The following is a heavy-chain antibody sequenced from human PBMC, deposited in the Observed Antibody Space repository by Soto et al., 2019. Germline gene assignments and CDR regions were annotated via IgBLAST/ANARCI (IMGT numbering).Heavy chain of an antibody. CDR2: ISYDGSNK. J-gene: IGHJ3*02. CDR3: AKDNGALRYFDWLLALVAFDI. Sequence: PGGSLRLSCAASGFTFSSYGMHWVRQAPGKGLEWVAVISYDGSNKYYADSVKGRFTISRDNSKNTLYLQMNSLRAEDTAVYYCAKDNGALRYFDWLLALVAFDIWGQGTMVTVSS. V-gene: IGHV3-30*18. CDR1: GFTFSSYG. D-gene: IGHD3-9*01.